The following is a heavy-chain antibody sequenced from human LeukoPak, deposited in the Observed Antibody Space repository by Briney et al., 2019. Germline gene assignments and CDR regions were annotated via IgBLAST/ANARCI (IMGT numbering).Heavy chain of an antibody. D-gene: IGHD2-8*02. V-gene: IGHV3-48*01. CDR3: VREKSTGNYRTSDF. J-gene: IGHJ4*02. Sequence: GGSLRLSCAASGFTFRTSGMNWVRQAPGKGLEWVSYISSSGTTISYAQSVKGRFTITRDNAQNSLTLHMNTLRADDTAVYYCVREKSTGNYRTSDFWGRGALLTVSS. CDR2: ISSSGTTI. CDR1: GFTFRTSG.